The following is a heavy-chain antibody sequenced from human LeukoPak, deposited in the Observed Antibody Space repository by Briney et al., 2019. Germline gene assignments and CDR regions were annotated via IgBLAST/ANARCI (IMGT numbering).Heavy chain of an antibody. V-gene: IGHV3-48*01. D-gene: IGHD1-26*01. CDR3: AKGLGGAFHI. CDR1: GFNIINYS. CDR2: ITSDSSNI. J-gene: IGHJ3*02. Sequence: GGSLRLSCAVSGFNIINYSMNWVRQAPGKGLEWVSYITSDSSNIDYADSVQGRFTIPRDNSQNTLYLQMDSLRAEDAAAYYCAKGLGGAFHIWGQGTMVTVSS.